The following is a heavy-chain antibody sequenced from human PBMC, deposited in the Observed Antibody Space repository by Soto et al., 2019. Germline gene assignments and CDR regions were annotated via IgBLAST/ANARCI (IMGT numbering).Heavy chain of an antibody. J-gene: IGHJ4*02. CDR2: IKSKTDGGTA. Sequence: GGSLRLSCLPSGSNLSHPWMPWVRQPAGKGLEWVGRIKSKTDGGTADYAAPVKGRATISRDDSKNTVYLQMNSLKTEDTAVYYCTTGIYYDILTGYHNVAYWGQGALVTVSS. CDR1: GSNLSHPW. CDR3: TTGIYYDILTGYHNVAY. D-gene: IGHD3-9*01. V-gene: IGHV3-15*01.